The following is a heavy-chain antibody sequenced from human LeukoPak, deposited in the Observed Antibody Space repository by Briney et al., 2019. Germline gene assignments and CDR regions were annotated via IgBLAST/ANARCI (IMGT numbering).Heavy chain of an antibody. D-gene: IGHD2-15*01. CDR1: GFTFTSYS. J-gene: IGHJ4*02. Sequence: GGSLRLSCAASGFTFTSYSMNWVRQAPGKGLEWVSTISGGGSSTYYADSVQGRFTISRDNSKSTLCLQMNSLRAEDTAVYYCAKQLGYCSDGSCYFPYWGQGTLVTVSS. CDR3: AKQLGYCSDGSCYFPY. V-gene: IGHV3-23*01. CDR2: ISGGGSST.